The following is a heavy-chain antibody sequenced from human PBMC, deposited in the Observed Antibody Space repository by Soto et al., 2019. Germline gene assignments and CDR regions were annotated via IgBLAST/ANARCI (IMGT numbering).Heavy chain of an antibody. J-gene: IGHJ2*01. Sequence: QVRLHESGPGLVKPSQTLSLTCSVSGGSISGDYYWSWIRQSPEKGLEWIGYIYYSGSSYSNPALQSRLSMSLDTSKNQFSLKLRSVTAADTAVYYCARDFDVNTALDYWYFDLWGRGTQVSVSS. CDR2: IYYSGSS. D-gene: IGHD3-9*01. CDR3: ARDFDVNTALDYWYFDL. CDR1: GGSISGDYY. V-gene: IGHV4-30-4*08.